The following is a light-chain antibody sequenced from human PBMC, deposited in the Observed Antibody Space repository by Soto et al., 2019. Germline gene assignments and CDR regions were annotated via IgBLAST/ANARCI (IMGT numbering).Light chain of an antibody. CDR2: GAS. V-gene: IGKV3-15*01. CDR1: QSVSSN. J-gene: IGKJ5*01. Sequence: EIVMTQSPATLSVSPGERATLSCRASQSVSSNLAWYQQKPGQAPRLRIYGASTRATGVPARFSGSGSGTECTLTISSRQSEDIAVYYCQQHKNWPPITVGQGTRLESK. CDR3: QQHKNWPPIT.